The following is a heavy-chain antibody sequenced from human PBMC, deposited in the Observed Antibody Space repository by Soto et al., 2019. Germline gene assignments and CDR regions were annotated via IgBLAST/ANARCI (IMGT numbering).Heavy chain of an antibody. Sequence: PSETLSLTCTFSGASISTYYWSLIRQPPGKGLEWIGYISYSGSTNYNPSLKSRVTISFDASKNEISLQVRSATAADAAVYYCARDLKEYCSDGKCNWFDPWGQGTLVTV. V-gene: IGHV4-59*01. J-gene: IGHJ5*02. CDR3: ARDLKEYCSDGKCNWFDP. CDR1: GASISTYY. CDR2: ISYSGST. D-gene: IGHD2-15*01.